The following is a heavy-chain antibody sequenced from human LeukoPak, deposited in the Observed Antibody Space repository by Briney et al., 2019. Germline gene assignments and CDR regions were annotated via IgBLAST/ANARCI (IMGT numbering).Heavy chain of an antibody. CDR1: GFTFSSYA. V-gene: IGHV3-30-3*01. CDR3: ARAPVLRFLEWLIS. D-gene: IGHD3-3*01. Sequence: GGSLRLSCAASGFTFSSYAMHWVRQAPGKGLEWVAVISYDGSNRYYADSVKGRFTISRDNSKNTLYLQMNSLRAEDTAVYYCARAPVLRFLEWLISWGQGTLVTVSS. CDR2: ISYDGSNR. J-gene: IGHJ4*02.